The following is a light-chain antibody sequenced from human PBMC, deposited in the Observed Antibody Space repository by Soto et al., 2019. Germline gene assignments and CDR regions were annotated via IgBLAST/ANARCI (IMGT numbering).Light chain of an antibody. J-gene: IGKJ2*01. CDR1: QSVSSN. V-gene: IGKV3-15*01. CDR2: GAS. Sequence: EIVMTQSPATLSVSPGERATISCRASQSVSSNLAWYQQKPGQAPRLLIYGASTRATGIPARFSGSGSGTEFTLTSISLQSEDFAVDYCQQYNSWPPMYTFCQGTKREIK. CDR3: QQYNSWPPMYT.